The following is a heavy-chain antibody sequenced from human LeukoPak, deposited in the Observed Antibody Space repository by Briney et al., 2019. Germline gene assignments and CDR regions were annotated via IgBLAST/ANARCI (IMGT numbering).Heavy chain of an antibody. CDR2: ISYDGSNK. Sequence: GRSLRLSCAASGFTFSSYAMHWVRQAPGKGLEWVAVISYDGSNKYYADSVKGRFTISRDNSKNTLYLQMNSLRAEDTAVYYCARKGVYCSGGSCYSGPSPFDYWGQGTLVTVSS. J-gene: IGHJ4*02. V-gene: IGHV3-30*04. CDR1: GFTFSSYA. D-gene: IGHD2-15*01. CDR3: ARKGVYCSGGSCYSGPSPFDY.